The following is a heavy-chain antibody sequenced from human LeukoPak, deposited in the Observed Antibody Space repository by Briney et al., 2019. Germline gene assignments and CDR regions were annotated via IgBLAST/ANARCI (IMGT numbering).Heavy chain of an antibody. CDR3: AKPRLRGGYLFDY. V-gene: IGHV3-30*18. CDR1: RFTFSSYG. CDR2: VSDDGSNK. D-gene: IGHD5-12*01. Sequence: GRSLRLSCAASRFTFSSYGMHWVRQAPGKGLEWMAVVSDDGSNKYYEDSVRGRFTISRDNSKNTLYLQMSSLRDEGTAVYYCAKPRLRGGYLFDYWGQGTLVTVSS. J-gene: IGHJ4*02.